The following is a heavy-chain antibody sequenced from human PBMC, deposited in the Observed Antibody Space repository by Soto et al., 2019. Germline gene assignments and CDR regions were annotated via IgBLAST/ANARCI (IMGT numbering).Heavy chain of an antibody. CDR2: ISYDGSNK. Sequence: QVQLVESGGGVVQPGRSLRLSCAASGFTFSSYAMHWVRQAPGKGLEWVAVISYDGSNKYYADSVKGRFTISRDNSKNTLYLQMNSLRAEDTAVYYCASPGGRFLEWLSLTYGMDVWGQGTTVTVSS. CDR1: GFTFSSYA. D-gene: IGHD3-3*01. CDR3: ASPGGRFLEWLSLTYGMDV. V-gene: IGHV3-30-3*01. J-gene: IGHJ6*02.